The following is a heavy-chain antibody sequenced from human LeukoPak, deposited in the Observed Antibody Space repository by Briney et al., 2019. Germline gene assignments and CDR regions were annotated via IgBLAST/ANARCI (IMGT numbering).Heavy chain of an antibody. V-gene: IGHV4-39*07. J-gene: IGHJ4*02. D-gene: IGHD5-24*01. CDR1: GGSISSSNYN. CDR2: IYYSWST. Sequence: PSETLSLTCTVSGGSISSSNYNWGWIRQLPGKGLEWIGSIYYSWSTYYNPSLKSRVTILVDTSKNQFSLKLSSVTAADTAVYYCASKRWLQAPGADYWGQGTLVTVSS. CDR3: ASKRWLQAPGADY.